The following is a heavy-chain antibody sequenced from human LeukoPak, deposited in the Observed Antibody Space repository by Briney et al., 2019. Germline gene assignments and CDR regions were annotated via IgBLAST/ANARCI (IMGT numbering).Heavy chain of an antibody. D-gene: IGHD5-18*01. CDR1: GGTFSSYA. CDR2: IIPILGIA. V-gene: IGHV1-69*04. CDR3: ARSPRIQRSFDY. J-gene: IGHJ4*02. Sequence: SVKVSCKASGGTFSSYAISWVRQAPGQGLEWMGRIIPILGIANYAQKFQGRVTITAGKSTSTAYMELSSLRSEDTAVYYCARSPRIQRSFDYWGQGTLVTVSS.